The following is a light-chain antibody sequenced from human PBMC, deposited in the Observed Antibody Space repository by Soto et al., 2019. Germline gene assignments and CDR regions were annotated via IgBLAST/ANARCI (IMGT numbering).Light chain of an antibody. J-gene: IGLJ1*01. V-gene: IGLV2-14*01. CDR2: DVN. CDR3: TSFTIIASHV. CDR1: RSDVGRYNS. Sequence: QSALSQPASVSGSPGQSNTISCTGTRSDVGRYNSVSCYKQHPGKAPKLMIYDVNNRPSGDSNRFSGSMSETTASLTISWLYAEEEVDYYSTSFTIIASHVLGRGTKVTV.